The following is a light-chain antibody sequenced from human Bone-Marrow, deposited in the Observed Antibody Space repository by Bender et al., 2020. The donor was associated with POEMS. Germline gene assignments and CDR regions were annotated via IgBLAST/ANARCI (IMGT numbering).Light chain of an antibody. CDR2: QGT. CDR3: QSYDNSLGGWV. CDR1: SSDVGSYNL. Sequence: QSALTQPASVSGSPGQSITISCTGTSSDVGSYNLVSWYQQHPGKGPKCIIYQGTKRPSGVSNRFSGSKSGNSASLTISGLQAEDEGDYYCQSYDNSLGGWVFGGGTKLTVL. V-gene: IGLV2-23*01. J-gene: IGLJ3*02.